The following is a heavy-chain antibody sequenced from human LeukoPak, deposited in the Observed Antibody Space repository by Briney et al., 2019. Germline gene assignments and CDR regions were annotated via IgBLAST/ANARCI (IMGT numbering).Heavy chain of an antibody. V-gene: IGHV3-30*04. CDR3: ASTGDSYGRYYFDY. Sequence: GGSLRLSCAASGFTFSSYAMHWVRQAPGKGLEWVAVISYDGSNKYYADSVKGRFTISRDNSKNTLYLQMNSLRAGDTAVYYCASTGDSYGRYYFDYWGQGTLVTVSS. D-gene: IGHD5-18*01. CDR2: ISYDGSNK. J-gene: IGHJ4*02. CDR1: GFTFSSYA.